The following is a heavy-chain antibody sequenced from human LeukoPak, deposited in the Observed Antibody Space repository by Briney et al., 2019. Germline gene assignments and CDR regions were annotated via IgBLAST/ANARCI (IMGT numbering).Heavy chain of an antibody. CDR3: ARLLGYCSSTSCYRRWFDP. V-gene: IGHV4-34*01. CDR1: GGSFSGYY. D-gene: IGHD2-2*01. Sequence: SETLSLTCAVYGGSFSGYYWSWIRQPPGKGLEWIGEINHSGSTNYNPSLKSRVTISEDTSKNQFSLKLSSVTAADTAVYYCARLLGYCSSTSCYRRWFDPWGQGTLVTVSS. CDR2: INHSGST. J-gene: IGHJ5*02.